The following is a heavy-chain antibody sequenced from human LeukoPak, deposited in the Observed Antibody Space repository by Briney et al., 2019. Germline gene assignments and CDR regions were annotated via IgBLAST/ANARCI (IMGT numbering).Heavy chain of an antibody. CDR1: KLTFSHYW. D-gene: IGHD3-10*01. J-gene: IGHJ4*02. CDR2: IKEDGSQK. V-gene: IGHV3-7*01. Sequence: GGSLRLSCAASKLTFSHYWMSWVRQAPGKGLEWVANIKEDGSQKYYMDSVRGRFTISRDNARNSLYLQMNSLRAEDTAVYYCAKGGAPFAESACWGQGTLVTVSS. CDR3: AKGGAPFAESAC.